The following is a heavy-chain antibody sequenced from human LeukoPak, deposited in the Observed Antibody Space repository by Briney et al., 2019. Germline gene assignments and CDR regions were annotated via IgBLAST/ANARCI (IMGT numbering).Heavy chain of an antibody. D-gene: IGHD1-26*01. J-gene: IGHJ4*02. V-gene: IGHV1-46*01. CDR2: INSSGGST. Sequence: ASVKVSCKASVYTFTSYYMHWVRQAPGQGREWMGIINSSGGSTSYAQKFKGRVTISRHTSTSTVYMELSSLRSEDTAVYYCARDAASGSYYHFDYWGKGTLVTVSS. CDR1: VYTFTSYY. CDR3: ARDAASGSYYHFDY.